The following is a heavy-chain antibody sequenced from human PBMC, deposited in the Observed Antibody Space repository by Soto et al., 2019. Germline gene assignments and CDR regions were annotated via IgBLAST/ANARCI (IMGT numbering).Heavy chain of an antibody. V-gene: IGHV3-43*01. CDR2: ISWDGNST. D-gene: IGHD2-2*01. CDR3: AKERAVVVPVSINYFGMDG. Sequence: GGSLRLSCAASGFTFDDYTLHWVLQAPWKGLEWVSLISWDGNSTYYADSVKGRFTISRDNSKNSLFLQMNSLRSEDTALYYCAKERAVVVPVSINYFGMDGWGQGTTVTVSS. CDR1: GFTFDDYT. J-gene: IGHJ6*02.